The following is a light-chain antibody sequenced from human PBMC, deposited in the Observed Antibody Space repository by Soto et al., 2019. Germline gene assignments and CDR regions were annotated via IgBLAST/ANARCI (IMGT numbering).Light chain of an antibody. CDR1: QSVSSN. J-gene: IGKJ1*01. CDR2: GAT. CDR3: QQYNDWGT. Sequence: EIVMTQSPATLSVSPGERATLSCRASQSVSSNLAWYQQKAGQAPRLLIYGATTRATGIPARFSGSGSGTEFTLTFSRLQSEDFVVYYCQQYNDWGTFGQGTKVEIK. V-gene: IGKV3-15*01.